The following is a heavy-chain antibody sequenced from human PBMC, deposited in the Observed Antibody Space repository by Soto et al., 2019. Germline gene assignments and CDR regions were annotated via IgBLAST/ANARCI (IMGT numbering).Heavy chain of an antibody. V-gene: IGHV4-30-4*01. J-gene: IGHJ4*02. Sequence: QVQLQESGPGLVKPSQTLSLTCSVYGASISSGDSYWTWIRQPPGKGLEWIGYIHYSGTTYYNPSLKSRVTISVDTSKNQFSLKLSSVTAADTAVYFCARDKSLTTDFDYWGQGTLVTVSS. CDR3: ARDKSLTTDFDY. CDR2: IHYSGTT. CDR1: GASISSGDSY. D-gene: IGHD3-22*01.